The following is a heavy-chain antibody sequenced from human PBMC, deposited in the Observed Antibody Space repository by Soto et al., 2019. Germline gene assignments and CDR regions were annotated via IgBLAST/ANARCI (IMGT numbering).Heavy chain of an antibody. CDR1: GFTFSSYG. D-gene: IGHD3-10*01. J-gene: IGHJ6*02. CDR2: ISYDGSNK. Sequence: PGGSLRLSCAASGFTFSSYGMHWVRQAPGKGLEWVAVISYDGSNKYYADSVKGRFTISRDNSKNTLYLQMNSLRAEDTAVYYCAKDPAGDYGSGSFPYYYYSMDVWGQGTTVTVS. CDR3: AKDPAGDYGSGSFPYYYYSMDV. V-gene: IGHV3-30*18.